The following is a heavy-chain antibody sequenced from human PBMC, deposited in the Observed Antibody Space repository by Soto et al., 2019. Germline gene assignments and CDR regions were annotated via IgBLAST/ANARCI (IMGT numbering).Heavy chain of an antibody. CDR3: ARDRLTTEEGDWFDP. D-gene: IGHD3-22*01. CDR1: GGSISSGGYS. V-gene: IGHV4-30-2*01. Sequence: SETLSLTCAVSGGSISSGGYSWSWIRQPPGKGLEWIGYIYHSGSTYDNPSLKSRATISVDRSKNQFSLKLSSVTAADTAVYYCARDRLTTEEGDWFDPWGQGTLVTVSS. J-gene: IGHJ5*02. CDR2: IYHSGST.